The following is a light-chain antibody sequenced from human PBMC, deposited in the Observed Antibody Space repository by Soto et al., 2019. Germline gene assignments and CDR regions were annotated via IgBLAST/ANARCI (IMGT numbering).Light chain of an antibody. Sequence: EIVLTQSPGTLSVSPGERATLSCRASQSISSTYLAWYQQKPGQAPRLLIYDASSRATGIPDRFSGSGSGTDFTLTISRLEPEDFAVFYCQQYDTPTLAFGGGTQGQIK. CDR2: DAS. V-gene: IGKV3-20*01. CDR1: QSISSTY. CDR3: QQYDTPTLA. J-gene: IGKJ4*01.